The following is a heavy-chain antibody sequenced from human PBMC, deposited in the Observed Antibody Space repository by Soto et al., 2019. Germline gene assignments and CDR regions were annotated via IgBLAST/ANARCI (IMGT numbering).Heavy chain of an antibody. D-gene: IGHD2-15*01. CDR3: ARDRIVVVVAAYYYGMDV. CDR1: GGAISSSNW. CDR2: IYHSGST. Sequence: SETLSLTCAVSGGAISSSNWWSWVRQPPGKGLEWIGEIYHSGSTNYNPSLKSRVTISVDKSKNQFSLKLSSVTAADTAVYYCARDRIVVVVAAYYYGMDVWGQGATVTVSS. V-gene: IGHV4-4*02. J-gene: IGHJ6*02.